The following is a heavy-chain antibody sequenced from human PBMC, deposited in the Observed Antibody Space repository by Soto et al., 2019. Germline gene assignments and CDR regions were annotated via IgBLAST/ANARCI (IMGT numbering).Heavy chain of an antibody. D-gene: IGHD3-10*01. J-gene: IGHJ5*02. CDR2: INAGNGNT. V-gene: IGHV1-3*01. CDR1: GYTFTSYA. CDR3: ERDSRITMVRGVIIGFDP. Sequence: ASVKVSCKASGYTFTSYAMHWVRQAPGQRLEWMGWINAGNGNTKYSQKFQGRVTITRDTSASTAYMELSSLRSEDTAVYYCERDSRITMVRGVIIGFDPWGQGTLVTVSS.